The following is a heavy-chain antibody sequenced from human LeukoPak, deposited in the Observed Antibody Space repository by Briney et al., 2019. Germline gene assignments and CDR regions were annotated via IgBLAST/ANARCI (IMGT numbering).Heavy chain of an antibody. CDR3: ARDPYGDYYFDY. CDR1: GGSISSYY. CDR2: IYYSGST. Sequence: SETLSLTCTVSGGSISSYYWSWIRQPPGRGLEWLGYIYYSGSTNYNPSLKSRVTISVDTSKNQSSLKLSSVTAADTAVYYCARDPYGDYYFDYWGQGTLVTVSS. J-gene: IGHJ4*02. D-gene: IGHD4-17*01. V-gene: IGHV4-59*01.